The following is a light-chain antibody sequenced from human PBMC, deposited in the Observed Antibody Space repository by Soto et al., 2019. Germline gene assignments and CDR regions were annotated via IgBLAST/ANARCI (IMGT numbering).Light chain of an antibody. V-gene: IGLV2-14*01. CDR3: SSYTSSSTPVV. J-gene: IGLJ2*01. CDR2: DVS. CDR1: SSDVVVIT. Sequence: QSVLTQPASVSGSPGQSITISCTGTSSDVVVITMSPGTNSTQAKPPKLMIYDVSNRPSGVSNRFSGSKSGNTASLTISGLQAEDEADYYCSSYTSSSTPVVFGGGTKLTVL.